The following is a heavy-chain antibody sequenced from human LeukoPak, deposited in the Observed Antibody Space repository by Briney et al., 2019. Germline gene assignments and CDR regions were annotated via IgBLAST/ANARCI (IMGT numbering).Heavy chain of an antibody. CDR2: IYWNDDK. Sequence: SGPTLVKPTQTLTLTCTFSGFSLSTSGVGVGWIRQPPGKALEWLVLIYWNDDKRYSPSLKSRLTITKDTSKNQVVLTMTNMDPVDTATYYCAHLVDSYCSSTSCYTNYDFWSGFNWFDPWGQGTLVAVSS. CDR3: AHLVDSYCSSTSCYTNYDFWSGFNWFDP. V-gene: IGHV2-5*01. J-gene: IGHJ5*02. D-gene: IGHD2-2*02. CDR1: GFSLSTSGVG.